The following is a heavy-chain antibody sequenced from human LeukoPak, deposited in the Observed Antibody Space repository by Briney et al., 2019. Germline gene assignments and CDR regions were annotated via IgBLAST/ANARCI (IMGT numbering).Heavy chain of an antibody. V-gene: IGHV3-21*01. CDR3: AGDPPYYDSSGYYYDY. D-gene: IGHD3-22*01. CDR1: GFTFSTYS. Sequence: GGSLRLSCAASGFTFSTYSMNWVRQAPGKGLEWVSSISGSSIYIYYAHSVKGRFTISRDTAKNSLYIQMNSPRAEDTAVSFFAGDPPYYDSSGYYYDYWGQGTLVTVSS. J-gene: IGHJ4*02. CDR2: ISGSSIYI.